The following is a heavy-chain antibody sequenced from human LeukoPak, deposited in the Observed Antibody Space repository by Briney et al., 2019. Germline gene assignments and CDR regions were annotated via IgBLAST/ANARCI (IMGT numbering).Heavy chain of an antibody. CDR2: ISYDGSNK. CDR3: ARETYYYDSSGYDY. Sequence: GGSLRLSCAASGFTFSSYAMPWVRQAPGKGLEWVAVISYDGSNKYYADSVKGRFTISRDNSKNTLYLQMNSLRAEDTAVYYCARETYYYDSSGYDYWGQGTLVTVSS. J-gene: IGHJ4*02. CDR1: GFTFSSYA. V-gene: IGHV3-30-3*01. D-gene: IGHD3-22*01.